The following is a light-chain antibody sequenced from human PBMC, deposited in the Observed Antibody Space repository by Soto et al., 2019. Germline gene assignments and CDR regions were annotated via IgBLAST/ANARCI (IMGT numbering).Light chain of an antibody. CDR3: QQYNNWPPIT. Sequence: EIVLTQSPGTLSLSPGEGATLSCRASQRVSVSYLAWYQQKPGQAPRLLIHGGSTRAPGTPDRFNGSGSGTDFTLTISSLQSEDFAVYYCQQYNNWPPITFGQGTRLEIK. J-gene: IGKJ5*01. CDR2: GGS. CDR1: QRVSVSY. V-gene: IGKV3D-15*01.